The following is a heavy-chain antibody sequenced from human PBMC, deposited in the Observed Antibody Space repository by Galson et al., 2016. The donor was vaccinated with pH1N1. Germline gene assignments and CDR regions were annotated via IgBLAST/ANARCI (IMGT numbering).Heavy chain of an antibody. CDR2: IDWDDDK. D-gene: IGHD3-10*01. Sequence: PALVKPTQTLTLTCTFSGFSLSTSGMCVSWIRQPPGKALEWLALIDWDDDKDYSTSLKTRLTISKDTSKNQVVLTMTNMDPVDTATYFCARWVGESLYGRETGVFDIWGKGTMVTVSS. V-gene: IGHV2-70*13. J-gene: IGHJ3*02. CDR3: ARWVGESLYGRETGVFDI. CDR1: GFSLSTSGMC.